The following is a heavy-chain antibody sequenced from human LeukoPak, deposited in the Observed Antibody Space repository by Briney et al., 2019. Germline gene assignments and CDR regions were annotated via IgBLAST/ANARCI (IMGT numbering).Heavy chain of an antibody. J-gene: IGHJ4*02. CDR2: IYYSGST. D-gene: IGHD5-18*01. CDR1: GGSISSYY. CDR3: ARGGNYGYGYFDY. V-gene: IGHV4-59*12. Sequence: SETLSLTCTVSGGSISSYYWSWLRQPPGKGLEWIGYIYYSGSTYYNPSLKSRVTISVDTSKNQFSLKLSSVTAADTAVYYCARGGNYGYGYFDYWGQGTLVTVSS.